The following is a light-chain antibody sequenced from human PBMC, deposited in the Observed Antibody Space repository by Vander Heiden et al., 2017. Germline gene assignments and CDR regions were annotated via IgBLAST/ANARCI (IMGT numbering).Light chain of an antibody. CDR1: RNDVGGYNY. V-gene: IGLV2-14*01. J-gene: IGLJ2*01. CDR3: SSFTTDSVV. Sequence: QSALTQPASVSGPPGQSITISCTCTRNDVGGYNYVSWYQQHPDKAPKLIIYEVTTRPSGVSDRFSGSKSGNTASLTISGLQSEDEGDYYCSSFTTDSVVFGGGTKVTVL. CDR2: EVT.